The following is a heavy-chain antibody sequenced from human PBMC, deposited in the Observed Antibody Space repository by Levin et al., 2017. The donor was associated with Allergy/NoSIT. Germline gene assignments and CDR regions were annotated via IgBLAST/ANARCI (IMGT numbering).Heavy chain of an antibody. CDR1: GDSVSSNSAA. D-gene: IGHD3-16*01. J-gene: IGHJ3*02. CDR3: AGVHQLGGAFDI. Sequence: SQTLSLTCAISGDSVSSNSAAWNWIRQSPSRGLEWLGRTYYRSKWNNDYAVSVKNRITINPDTSKNQFSLQLNSVTPEDTAVYYCAGVHQLGGAFDIWGQGTMVTVSS. V-gene: IGHV6-1*01. CDR2: TYYRSKWNN.